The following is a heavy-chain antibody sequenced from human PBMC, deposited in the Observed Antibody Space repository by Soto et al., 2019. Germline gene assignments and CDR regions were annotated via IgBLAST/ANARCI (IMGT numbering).Heavy chain of an antibody. V-gene: IGHV4-31*03. D-gene: IGHD3-10*01. Sequence: SSETLSLTCTVSGGSISSGGYYWSWIRQHPGKGLEWIGYIYYSGSTYYNPSLKSRVTISVDTSKNQFSLKLSSVTAADTAVYYCARGVTMVRGVIHTPYFDYWGQGTLVTVS. CDR1: GGSISSGGYY. CDR3: ARGVTMVRGVIHTPYFDY. CDR2: IYYSGST. J-gene: IGHJ4*02.